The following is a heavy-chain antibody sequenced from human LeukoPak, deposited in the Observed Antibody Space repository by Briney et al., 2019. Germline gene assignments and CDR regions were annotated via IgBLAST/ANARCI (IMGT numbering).Heavy chain of an antibody. V-gene: IGHV4-38-2*02. J-gene: IGHJ4*02. CDR1: GYSISSGYY. CDR3: ARDGTTRDDY. CDR2: IYHSGST. Sequence: SETLSLTCTVSGYSISSGYYWGWIRQPPGKGLEWIGSIYHSGSTYYNPSLKSRVTISVDTSKNQFSLKLSSVTAADTAVYYCARDGTTRDDYWGQGTLVTVSS. D-gene: IGHD1-7*01.